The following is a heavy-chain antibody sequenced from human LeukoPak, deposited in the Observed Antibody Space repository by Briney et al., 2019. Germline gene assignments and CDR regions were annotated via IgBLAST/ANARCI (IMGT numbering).Heavy chain of an antibody. J-gene: IGHJ4*02. CDR2: IIPIFGTA. Sequence: GASVKVSCKASGYTFTNYAMNWVRQAPGQGLEWMGGIIPIFGTANYAQKFQGRVTITADESTSTAYMELSSLRSEDTAVYYCASRYSGTMGDYWGQGTLVTVSS. CDR1: GYTFTNYA. CDR3: ASRYSGTMGDY. D-gene: IGHD1-26*01. V-gene: IGHV1-69*13.